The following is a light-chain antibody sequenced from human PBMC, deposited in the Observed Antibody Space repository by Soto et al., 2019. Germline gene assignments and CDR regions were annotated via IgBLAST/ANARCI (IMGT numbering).Light chain of an antibody. Sequence: EIVLTQSPDTLSLSPGEGASLSCRASQSVHTFLAWYQQNPGQAPRLLIYGASTRATGVPARFSGSGSGTDFTLTISSLEPEDFAVYYCHQRSNWPPDTFGQGTRLEI. J-gene: IGKJ5*01. V-gene: IGKV3-11*01. CDR1: QSVHTF. CDR3: HQRSNWPPDT. CDR2: GAS.